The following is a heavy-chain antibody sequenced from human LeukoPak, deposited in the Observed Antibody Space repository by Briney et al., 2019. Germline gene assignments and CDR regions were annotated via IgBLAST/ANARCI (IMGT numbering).Heavy chain of an antibody. J-gene: IGHJ5*02. CDR3: ARGGPRMVRGVMQMKINWFDP. D-gene: IGHD3-10*01. CDR2: INHSGST. V-gene: IGHV4-34*01. CDR1: GGSFSGYY. Sequence: SETLSLTCAVYGGSFSGYYWSWIRQPPGKGLEWIGEINHSGSTNYNPSLKSRVTISVDTSKNQFSLKLSSVTAADTAVYYCARGGPRMVRGVMQMKINWFDPWGQGTLVTVSS.